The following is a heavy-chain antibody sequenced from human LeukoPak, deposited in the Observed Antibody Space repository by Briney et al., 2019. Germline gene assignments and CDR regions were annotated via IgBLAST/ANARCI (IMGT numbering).Heavy chain of an antibody. CDR2: ISSSSSTI. CDR1: GFTFSSYS. Sequence: GGSLRLSCAASGFTFSSYSMNWVRQAPGKGLEWVSYISSSSSTIYYADSVKGRFTISRDNAKNSLYLQMNSLRAEDTAVYYCARDQRSWYFDLWGRGTLVTVSS. D-gene: IGHD6-25*01. CDR3: ARDQRSWYFDL. J-gene: IGHJ2*01. V-gene: IGHV3-48*01.